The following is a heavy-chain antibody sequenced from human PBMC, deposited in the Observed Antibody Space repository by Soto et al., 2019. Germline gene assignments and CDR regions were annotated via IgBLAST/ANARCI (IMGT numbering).Heavy chain of an antibody. D-gene: IGHD6-19*01. CDR1: GGTFTKYA. Sequence: QVQLVQSGAAVRKPGSSVKVSCKASGGTFTKYAITWVRQAPRQGLEWMGGIVPLPGTTNYAQKFRGRVTISAYESTSTAYLELSSLRSEDTAVYYCASGVGVLGGSSGWTYYAFDVWGPGTMVIVSS. V-gene: IGHV1-69*01. J-gene: IGHJ3*01. CDR2: IVPLPGTT. CDR3: ASGVGVLGGSSGWTYYAFDV.